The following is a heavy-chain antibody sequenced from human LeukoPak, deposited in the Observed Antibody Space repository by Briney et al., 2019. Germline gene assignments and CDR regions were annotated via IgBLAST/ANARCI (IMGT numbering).Heavy chain of an antibody. Sequence: GGSLRLSCAASGFTFSNYWMHWVRHAPGKGLVWVSRINSDGSNTNYADFVKGRFTISRDNAKNTVYLQMNSLRAEDTAVYYCASKLTYCGGDCPRGWFDPWGQGTLVTVSS. CDR3: ASKLTYCGGDCPRGWFDP. CDR1: GFTFSNYW. D-gene: IGHD2-21*02. J-gene: IGHJ5*02. CDR2: INSDGSNT. V-gene: IGHV3-74*01.